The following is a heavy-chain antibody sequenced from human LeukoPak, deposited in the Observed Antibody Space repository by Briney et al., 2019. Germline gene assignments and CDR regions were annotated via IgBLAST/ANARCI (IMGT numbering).Heavy chain of an antibody. V-gene: IGHV1-8*02. CDR3: ARGWGKRWLQTFDY. CDR1: GYTFTSYG. D-gene: IGHD5-24*01. CDR2: MNPNSGNT. J-gene: IGHJ4*02. Sequence: ASVKVSCKASGYTFTSYGISWVRQAPGQGLEWMGWMNPNSGNTGYAQKFQGRVTMTRNTSISTAYMELSSLRSEDTAVYYCARGWGKRWLQTFDYWGQGTLVTVSS.